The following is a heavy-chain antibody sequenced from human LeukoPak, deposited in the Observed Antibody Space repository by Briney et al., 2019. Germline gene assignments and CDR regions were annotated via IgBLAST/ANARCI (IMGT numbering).Heavy chain of an antibody. J-gene: IGHJ4*02. Sequence: GGPLRLPCAPSVFPFNNAWISGAPEAPGKGVEGVGRIKSKTDSGTTDYAAPVKGRFTISRDNSKNTLYLQMNSLKTEDTAVYYCTTGDSSGLLFDYWGQGTLVTVSS. CDR2: IKSKTDSGTT. D-gene: IGHD3-22*01. CDR1: VFPFNNAW. V-gene: IGHV3-15*01. CDR3: TTGDSSGLLFDY.